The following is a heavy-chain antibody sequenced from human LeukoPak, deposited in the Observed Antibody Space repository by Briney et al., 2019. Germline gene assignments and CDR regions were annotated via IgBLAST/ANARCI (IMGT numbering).Heavy chain of an antibody. CDR2: ISYDGSNK. V-gene: IGHV3-30*18. J-gene: IGHJ6*03. Sequence: GGSLRLSCAASGFTFSSYGMHWVRQAPGKGLEWVAVISYDGSNKYYADSVKGRFTISRDNAKNTLYLQMNSLRAEDTAVYYCAKDVGGVRGVIRYYYYYMDVWGKGTTVTISS. CDR1: GFTFSSYG. D-gene: IGHD3-10*01. CDR3: AKDVGGVRGVIRYYYYYMDV.